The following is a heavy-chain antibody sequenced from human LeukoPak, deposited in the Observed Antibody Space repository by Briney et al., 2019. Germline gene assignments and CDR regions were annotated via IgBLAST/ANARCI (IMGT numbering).Heavy chain of an antibody. CDR3: ARDERLLSFLK. D-gene: IGHD3-3*01. Sequence: GGTLSLSCAASGFTFSNYGLSWVRQAPGKGVEWVSGITGSGGSTYYADSVKGRFTISRDNSKNTVYLQMNSLRAEDTAIYYCARDERLLSFLKWGQGTLVTVSS. CDR2: ITGSGGST. V-gene: IGHV3-23*01. J-gene: IGHJ4*02. CDR1: GFTFSNYG.